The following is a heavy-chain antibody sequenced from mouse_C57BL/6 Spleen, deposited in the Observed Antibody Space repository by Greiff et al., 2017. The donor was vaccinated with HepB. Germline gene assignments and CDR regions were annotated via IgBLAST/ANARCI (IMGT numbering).Heavy chain of an antibody. Sequence: VQLQQSGPELVKPGASVKISCKASGYSFTGYYMNWVKQSPEKSLEWIGEINPSTGGTTYNQKFKAKATLTVDKSSSTAYMQLKSLTSEDSAVYYCARITTVVPYYYAMDYWGQGTSVTVSS. J-gene: IGHJ4*01. CDR3: ARITTVVPYYYAMDY. CDR2: INPSTGGT. CDR1: GYSFTGYY. V-gene: IGHV1-42*01. D-gene: IGHD1-1*01.